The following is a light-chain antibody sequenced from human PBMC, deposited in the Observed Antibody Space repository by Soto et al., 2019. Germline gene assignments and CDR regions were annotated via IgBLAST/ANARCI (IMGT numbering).Light chain of an antibody. J-gene: IGKJ4*01. CDR2: AES. CDR3: QKYNSPPLT. CDR1: LPISNY. V-gene: IGKV1-27*01. Sequence: DIQMTQSPSALSSSVGDRGTSACRASLPISNYLAWYQQKPGKIPNLLIYAESTLQAGVPSRFSGSGSGTDFTVTISSLQPEDVAAYYCQKYNSPPLTFGGGTKVDNK.